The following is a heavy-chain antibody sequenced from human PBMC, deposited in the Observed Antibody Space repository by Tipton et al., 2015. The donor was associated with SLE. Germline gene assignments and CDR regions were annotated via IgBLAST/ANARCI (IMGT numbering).Heavy chain of an antibody. D-gene: IGHD1-26*01. Sequence: GSLRLSCAASGFTFNTYGMSWVRQAPGKGLEWVSLISGSGVSTYYADSVKGRFTISRDNSKNTLYLQINSLRAEDTAVYYCAKVDKTGRGFWYFDLWGRGTLVTVSS. CDR3: AKVDKTGRGFWYFDL. J-gene: IGHJ2*01. CDR1: GFTFNTYG. CDR2: ISGSGVST. V-gene: IGHV3-23*01.